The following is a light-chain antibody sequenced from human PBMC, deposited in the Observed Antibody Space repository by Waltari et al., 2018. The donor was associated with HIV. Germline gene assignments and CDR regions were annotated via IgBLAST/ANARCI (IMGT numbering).Light chain of an antibody. CDR3: ASYRGLNNLGV. V-gene: IGLV2-8*01. CDR1: DSDIGTSKL. CDR2: EVN. J-gene: IGLJ1*01. Sequence: HSDLTQPPSASGSPGQSVTISCTGSDSDIGTSKLISCYQHHPGKAPKLIIYEVNKRPSGVPDRFSGSKSGDTASLTVSGLQAEDEADYYCASYRGLNNLGVFGTGTKVTVL.